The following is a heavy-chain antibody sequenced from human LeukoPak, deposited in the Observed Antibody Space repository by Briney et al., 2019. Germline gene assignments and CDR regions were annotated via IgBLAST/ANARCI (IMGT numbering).Heavy chain of an antibody. J-gene: IGHJ4*02. CDR1: GFAFSGYS. CDR2: ISSSSKTI. V-gene: IGHV3-48*04. Sequence: GGSLRLSCAASGFAFSGYSMNWVRQAPGKGLEWLSYISSSSKTIYYADSVKGRFTISRDNAKNSLYLQMNSLRADDTAVYHCARGNYASGSYPNWGQGTLVTVSS. D-gene: IGHD3-10*01. CDR3: ARGNYASGSYPN.